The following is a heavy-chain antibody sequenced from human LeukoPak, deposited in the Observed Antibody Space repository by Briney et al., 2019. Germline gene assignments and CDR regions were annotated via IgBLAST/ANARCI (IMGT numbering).Heavy chain of an antibody. CDR1: GFTFSSYG. V-gene: IGHV3-33*01. D-gene: IGHD3-10*01. J-gene: IGHJ5*02. CDR2: IWYDGSNK. CDR3: ARDRGFGELLSFWFDP. Sequence: TGGSLRLSCAASGFTFSSYGMHWVRQAPGKGLEWVAVIWYDGSNKYYADSVKGRFTISRDNSKNTLYLQMNSLRAEDTAVYYCARDRGFGELLSFWFDPWGQGTLVTVFS.